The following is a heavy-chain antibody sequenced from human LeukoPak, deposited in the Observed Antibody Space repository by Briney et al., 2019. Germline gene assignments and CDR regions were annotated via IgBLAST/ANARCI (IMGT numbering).Heavy chain of an antibody. Sequence: PGGSLRLSCAAPGVTFSGYSVNWVRQAPGKGLEWVSAISGSGGSTYYADSVKGRFTISRDNSKNTLYLQMNSLRAEDTAVYYCAKDFEYYDILTAIDYWGQGTLVTVSS. CDR3: AKDFEYYDILTAIDY. CDR2: ISGSGGST. D-gene: IGHD3-9*01. CDR1: GVTFSGYS. J-gene: IGHJ4*02. V-gene: IGHV3-23*01.